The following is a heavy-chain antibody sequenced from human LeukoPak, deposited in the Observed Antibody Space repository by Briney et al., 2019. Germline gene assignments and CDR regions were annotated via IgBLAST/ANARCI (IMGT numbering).Heavy chain of an antibody. CDR2: ISGNGHQT. CDR1: GFAFSRFA. D-gene: IGHD3-22*01. CDR3: AKDANYYDSSGFFIPFDY. Sequence: GGSLRLSCSASGFAFSRFAMAWVRHLPGKGLDWVSTISGNGHQTYYGDSVKGRFSVSRDNSKSILYLQMDSLRAGDSALYYCAKDANYYDSSGFFIPFDYWGQGTLDTVSS. V-gene: IGHV3-23*01. J-gene: IGHJ4*02.